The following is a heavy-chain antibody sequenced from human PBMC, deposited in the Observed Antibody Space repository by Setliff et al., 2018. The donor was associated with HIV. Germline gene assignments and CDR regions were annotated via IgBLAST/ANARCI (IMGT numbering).Heavy chain of an antibody. J-gene: IGHJ6*03. CDR2: FTPILGIS. D-gene: IGHD5-12*01. V-gene: IGHV1-69*10. CDR3: ATNPEMATINYYYYYMDV. CDR1: GGTFTSYA. Sequence: EASVKVSCKTSGGTFTSYAISWVRQAPGQGLEWMGGFTPILGISNLAQNFQGRVTITADESTSTVYMELSSLRSEDTAVYYCATNPEMATINYYYYYMDVWGKGTTVTVSS.